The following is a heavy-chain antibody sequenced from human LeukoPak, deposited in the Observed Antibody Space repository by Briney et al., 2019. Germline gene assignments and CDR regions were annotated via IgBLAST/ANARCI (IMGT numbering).Heavy chain of an antibody. D-gene: IGHD3-16*01. Sequence: PGGSLRLSCAVSGFTLSDHFMDWARQAPGKGLEWVGRSRNKANSYSTEYAASVKGRFTTSRDDSENSLYLQMDSLKTEDTAVYYCARVMTSLGGWGQGTLVTVSS. J-gene: IGHJ4*02. CDR1: GFTLSDHF. CDR2: SRNKANSYST. CDR3: ARVMTSLGG. V-gene: IGHV3-72*01.